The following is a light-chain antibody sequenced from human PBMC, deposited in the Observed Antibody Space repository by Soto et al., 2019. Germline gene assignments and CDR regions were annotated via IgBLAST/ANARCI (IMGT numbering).Light chain of an antibody. V-gene: IGLV2-14*03. CDR3: TSYTSSSTYV. CDR1: SSDVGGYNY. CDR2: DVT. J-gene: IGLJ1*01. Sequence: QSALTQPASVSGSPGHSNTITCTGTSSDVGGYNYVFWYQHPPGKAPKLMIYDVTNRPSGVSNRFSGSKSGNTASLTISGLQAEDEADYYCTSYTSSSTYVFGTGTKVTVL.